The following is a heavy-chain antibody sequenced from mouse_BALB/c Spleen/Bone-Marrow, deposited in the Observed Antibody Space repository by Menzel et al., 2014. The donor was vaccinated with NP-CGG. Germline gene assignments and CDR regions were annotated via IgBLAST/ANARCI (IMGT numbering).Heavy chain of an antibody. CDR1: GFTFSDYY. J-gene: IGHJ3*01. D-gene: IGHD2-2*01. Sequence: EVKLEESGGGLVQPGGSLKLSCATSGFTFSDYYMYWVRQTPEKRLEWVAYISNGGGSTYYPDTVKGRFTISRDNAKNTLYLQMSRLKSKDTAMYYCARLGIYYGYDPFAYWGQGTLATVS. V-gene: IGHV5-12*02. CDR3: ARLGIYYGYDPFAY. CDR2: ISNGGGST.